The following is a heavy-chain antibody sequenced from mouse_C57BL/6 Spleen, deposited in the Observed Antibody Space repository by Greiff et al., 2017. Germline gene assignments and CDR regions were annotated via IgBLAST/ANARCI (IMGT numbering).Heavy chain of an antibody. CDR3: ARRDYGSSYDY. D-gene: IGHD1-1*01. J-gene: IGHJ2*01. CDR2: ISYDGSN. Sequence: VQLKESGPGLVKPSQSLSLTCSVTGYSIPSGYYWNWIRQFPGNKLEWMGYISYDGSNNYNPSLKNRSSITRDTSTNQFFLKLNSVTTEDTATYYCARRDYGSSYDYWGQGTTLTVSS. V-gene: IGHV3-6*01. CDR1: GYSIPSGYY.